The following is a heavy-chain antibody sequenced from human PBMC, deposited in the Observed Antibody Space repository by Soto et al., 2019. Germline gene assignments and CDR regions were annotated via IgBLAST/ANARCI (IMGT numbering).Heavy chain of an antibody. Sequence: GGSLRLSCAASGFTFSSYGMHWVRQAPGKGLEWVAVISYDGSNKYYADSVKGRFTISRDNSKNTLYLQMNSLRAEDTAVYYCAKGPPRGHGRPDYFDYWGQGTLVTVSS. CDR3: AKGPPRGHGRPDYFDY. CDR2: ISYDGSNK. CDR1: GFTFSSYG. J-gene: IGHJ4*02. D-gene: IGHD6-6*01. V-gene: IGHV3-30*18.